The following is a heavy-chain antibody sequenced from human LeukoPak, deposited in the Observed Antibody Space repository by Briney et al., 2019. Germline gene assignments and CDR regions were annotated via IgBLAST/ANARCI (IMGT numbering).Heavy chain of an antibody. CDR1: GFTFNEYA. CDR2: ISYDGSNK. D-gene: IGHD3-22*01. J-gene: IGHJ3*02. V-gene: IGHV3-30-3*01. CDR3: ARGFTYYYDSSGYLLDI. Sequence: PGGSLRLSCATSGFTFNEYAMSWVRQAPGKGLEWVAVISYDGSNKYYADSVKGRFTISRDNSKNTLYLQMNSLRAEDTAVYYCARGFTYYYDSSGYLLDIWGQGTMVTVSS.